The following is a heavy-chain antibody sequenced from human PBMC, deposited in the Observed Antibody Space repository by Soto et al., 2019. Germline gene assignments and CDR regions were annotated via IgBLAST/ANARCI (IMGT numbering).Heavy chain of an antibody. CDR2: ISGSGGST. Sequence: EVQLLESGGGLVQPGGSLRLSCAASGFTFSSYAMSWVRQAPGKGLEWVSAISGSGGSTYYADSVKGRFTISRDNSKNTLYLQMNSLRAEDTAVYYCARSRGGIVVVPAAMSFVYWGQGTLVTVSS. V-gene: IGHV3-23*01. J-gene: IGHJ4*02. CDR1: GFTFSSYA. CDR3: ARSRGGIVVVPAAMSFVY. D-gene: IGHD2-2*01.